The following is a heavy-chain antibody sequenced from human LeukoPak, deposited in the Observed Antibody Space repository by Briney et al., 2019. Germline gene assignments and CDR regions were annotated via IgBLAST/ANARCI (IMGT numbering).Heavy chain of an antibody. J-gene: IGHJ5*02. Sequence: SETLSLTCTVSGGSISSGRYYWSWIRQPAGKGLEWIGRIHTSGSTNYNPSLNSRVTISLDTSRNHLSLKLTSVTAADTAVYYCAGVLYPGNWLDPWGQGTLVTVSS. V-gene: IGHV4-61*02. CDR2: IHTSGST. CDR3: AGVLYPGNWLDP. CDR1: GGSISSGRYY. D-gene: IGHD2-15*01.